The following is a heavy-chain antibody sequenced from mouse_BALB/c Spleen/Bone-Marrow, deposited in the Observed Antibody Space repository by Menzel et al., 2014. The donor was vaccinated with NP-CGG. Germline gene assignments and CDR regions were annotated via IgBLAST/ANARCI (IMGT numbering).Heavy chain of an antibody. Sequence: EVHLAESGGGLVQPGGSMKLSCVASGFTFSHSWMNWVRQSPEKGLEWVAEIRLKSTNYATHYAESVNGRFTISRDDSKSSVYLQMNNLRAEDTAIYYCACNYEDAMDYWGQGTSVTVSS. D-gene: IGHD2-1*01. V-gene: IGHV6-6*02. CDR1: GFTFSHSW. CDR3: ACNYEDAMDY. CDR2: IRLKSTNYAT. J-gene: IGHJ4*01.